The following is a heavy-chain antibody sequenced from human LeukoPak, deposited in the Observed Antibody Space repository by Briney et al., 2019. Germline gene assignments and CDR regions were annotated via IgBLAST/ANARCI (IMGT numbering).Heavy chain of an antibody. V-gene: IGHV4-31*02. CDR3: ARLTAVGFGYYYYGMDV. J-gene: IGHJ6*02. CDR2: IFYSGST. CDR1: GGSISSGGYY. D-gene: IGHD3-16*01. Sequence: KASQTLSLTCTVSGGSISSGGYYWSWIRQHPGKGLEWIGYIFYSGSTYYNPSLKSRVTISVDTSKNQFSLNLSSVTAADTAVYYCARLTAVGFGYYYYGMDVWGQGTTVTVSS.